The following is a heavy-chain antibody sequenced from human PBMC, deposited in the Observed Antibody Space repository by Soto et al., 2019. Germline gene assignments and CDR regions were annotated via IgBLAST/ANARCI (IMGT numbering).Heavy chain of an antibody. CDR2: IKQDGSEK. CDR3: AREPHSFFGAIFGVVIILQDNWFDP. J-gene: IGHJ5*02. V-gene: IGHV3-7*05. D-gene: IGHD3-3*01. Sequence: GGSLRLSCAASGFTFSSYWMSWVRQAPGKGLEWVANIKQDGSEKYYVDSVKGRFTISRDNAKNSLYLQMNSLRAEDTAVYYCAREPHSFFGAIFGVVIILQDNWFDPWGQGTLVTVSS. CDR1: GFTFSSYW.